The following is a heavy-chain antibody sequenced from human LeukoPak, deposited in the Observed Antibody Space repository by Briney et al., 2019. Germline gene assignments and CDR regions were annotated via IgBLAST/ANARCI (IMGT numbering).Heavy chain of an antibody. CDR1: GFTFSFYT. V-gene: IGHV3-21*01. Sequence: GGSLRLSCAASGFTFSFYTMNWVRQAPGKRLEWVSSISKSGYIVYAESVKGRFTTSRDNAKDTLYLQMDSLRAEDTAIYYCARDGPLSRNDRYAYESWGQGTLVTVSS. CDR3: ARDGPLSRNDRYAYES. CDR2: ISKSGYI. D-gene: IGHD3-16*01. J-gene: IGHJ4*02.